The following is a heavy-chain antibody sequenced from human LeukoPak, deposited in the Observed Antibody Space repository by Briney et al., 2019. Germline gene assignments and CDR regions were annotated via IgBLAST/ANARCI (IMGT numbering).Heavy chain of an antibody. CDR3: ARIYGDDKPFDY. CDR2: INPNSGGT. V-gene: IGHV1-2*02. Sequence: GASVKVSCKASGYTFTSYGISWVRQAPGQGLEWMGWINPNSGGTNYAQKFQGRVTMTRDTSISTAYMELSRLRSDDTAVYYCARIYGDDKPFDYWGQGTLVTVSS. D-gene: IGHD4-17*01. J-gene: IGHJ4*02. CDR1: GYTFTSYG.